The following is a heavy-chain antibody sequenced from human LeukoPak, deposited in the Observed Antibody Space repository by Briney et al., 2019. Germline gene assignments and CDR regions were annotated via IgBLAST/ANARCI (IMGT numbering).Heavy chain of an antibody. Sequence: PGRSLRLSCAASGFSFSYYPMHWVRQAPGKGLEWVAVISYDGSNKNDADFVKGRFTISRDNSKNTLYLQMNSLRAEDTAVYYCARDKGNWNPLYYYYYGMDVWGQGTTVTVSS. D-gene: IGHD1-1*01. CDR2: ISYDGSNK. V-gene: IGHV3-30-3*01. CDR1: GFSFSYYP. J-gene: IGHJ6*02. CDR3: ARDKGNWNPLYYYYYGMDV.